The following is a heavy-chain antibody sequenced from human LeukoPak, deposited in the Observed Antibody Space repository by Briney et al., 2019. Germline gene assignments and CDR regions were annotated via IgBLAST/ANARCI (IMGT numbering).Heavy chain of an antibody. J-gene: IGHJ4*02. V-gene: IGHV4-59*01. CDR1: GGSISGYY. CDR3: ARETAAGRSSLDH. CDR2: IYYSGST. D-gene: IGHD2-2*01. Sequence: SETLSLTCTVSGGSISGYYWSWIRQPPGKGLEWIGYIYYSGSTNYNPSLKSRVTISVDTSKNQFSLKLSSVTAADTAVYYCARETAAGRSSLDHWGQGTLVTVSS.